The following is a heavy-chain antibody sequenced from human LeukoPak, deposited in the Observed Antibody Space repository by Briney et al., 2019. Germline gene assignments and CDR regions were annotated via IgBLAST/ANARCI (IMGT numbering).Heavy chain of an antibody. Sequence: SETLSLTCAVSGDSISVYYWNWIRQPPGKGLEWIGYIYYSGRTIYNSSLKSRVTISIDTSKNQLSLQLSSVPAAHTAVYYCATISVGATRDNWFDPWGEGSLVTVSS. CDR1: GDSISVYY. V-gene: IGHV4-59*08. CDR3: ATISVGATRDNWFDP. CDR2: IYYSGRT. J-gene: IGHJ5*02. D-gene: IGHD1-26*01.